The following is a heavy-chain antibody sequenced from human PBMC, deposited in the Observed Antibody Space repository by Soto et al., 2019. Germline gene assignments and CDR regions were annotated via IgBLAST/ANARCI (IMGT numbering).Heavy chain of an antibody. CDR2: INSDGSSV. D-gene: IGHD6-25*01. Sequence: EVQLVESGGGLVQPGGSLRLSCAASGFTLSNNWIHWVRQAPGKGLVWVSRINSDGSSVTYADSVKGRFTFSRDNAKNTLYLQMDSLRVDDTAMYYCVRAPEQRPFDYWGQGTLVTVTS. J-gene: IGHJ4*02. CDR3: VRAPEQRPFDY. V-gene: IGHV3-74*03. CDR1: GFTLSNNW.